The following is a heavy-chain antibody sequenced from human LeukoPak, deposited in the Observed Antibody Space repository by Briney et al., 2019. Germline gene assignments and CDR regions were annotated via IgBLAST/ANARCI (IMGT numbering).Heavy chain of an antibody. CDR3: ARDLGWLHYED. Sequence: GGSLRLSCLASGITFSSSSMSWVRQAPGKGLEWVSAISPGDYTAYYADSVKGRFTVSRDNSKNTLYLQMNSLRADDTAIYYCARDLGWLHYEDWGQGTLVTVSS. CDR2: ISPGDYTA. V-gene: IGHV3-23*01. CDR1: GITFSSSS. J-gene: IGHJ4*02. D-gene: IGHD5-12*01.